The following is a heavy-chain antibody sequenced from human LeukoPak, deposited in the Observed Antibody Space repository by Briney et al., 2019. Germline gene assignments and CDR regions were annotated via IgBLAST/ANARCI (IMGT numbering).Heavy chain of an antibody. J-gene: IGHJ5*02. Sequence: SQTLSLTCAISGDSVSINSAAWNWIRQSPSRGLEWLGRTYYRSKWYNDYAVSVKSRITINPDTSKNQFSLQLNSVTPEDTAVYYCARASYSSSWYGDNWFDPWGQGTLVTVSS. CDR3: ARASYSSSWYGDNWFDP. V-gene: IGHV6-1*01. D-gene: IGHD6-13*01. CDR2: TYYRSKWYN. CDR1: GDSVSINSAA.